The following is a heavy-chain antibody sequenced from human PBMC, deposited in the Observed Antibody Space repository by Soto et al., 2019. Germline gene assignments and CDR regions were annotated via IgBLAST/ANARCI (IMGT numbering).Heavy chain of an antibody. Sequence: GGSLRLSCAASGFTFSSHAMSWVRQAPGKGLEWVSAISGSGGSTYYADSVKGRFTISRDNSKNTLYLQMNSLRAEDTAVYYCAKGLERFRATEFDYWGQGTLVTVSS. CDR2: ISGSGGST. D-gene: IGHD5-12*01. V-gene: IGHV3-23*01. J-gene: IGHJ4*02. CDR1: GFTFSSHA. CDR3: AKGLERFRATEFDY.